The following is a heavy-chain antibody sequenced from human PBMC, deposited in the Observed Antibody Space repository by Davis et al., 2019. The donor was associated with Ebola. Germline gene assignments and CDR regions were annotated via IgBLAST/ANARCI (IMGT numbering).Heavy chain of an antibody. D-gene: IGHD1-1*01. CDR1: GFTFSTYP. V-gene: IGHV3-30-3*01. Sequence: GESLKISCAASGFTFSTYPIHWVRQAPGKGLEWVAVISSDGNNKHYADSVKGRFTISRDISKNTLYLQMNSLRPEDTAVYYCARLSPIATAGSYYYHSMDVWGQGTTVTVSS. CDR3: ARLSPIATAGSYYYHSMDV. CDR2: ISSDGNNK. J-gene: IGHJ6*03.